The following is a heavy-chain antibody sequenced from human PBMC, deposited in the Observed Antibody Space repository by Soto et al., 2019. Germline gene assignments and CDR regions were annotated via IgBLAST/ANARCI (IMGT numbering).Heavy chain of an antibody. Sequence: PSETLSLTCTVSGGSISSYRWSWIRQPAGKGLEWIGRLNTYGNTHYNPSLKSRVTVSVDTSRNQFFLTLRSGTAADSAVYHCGRESGETWDYEASWGQGTPVTVSS. CDR2: LNTYGNT. D-gene: IGHD1-7*01. V-gene: IGHV4-4*07. CDR3: GRESGETWDYEAS. CDR1: GGSISSYR. J-gene: IGHJ5*02.